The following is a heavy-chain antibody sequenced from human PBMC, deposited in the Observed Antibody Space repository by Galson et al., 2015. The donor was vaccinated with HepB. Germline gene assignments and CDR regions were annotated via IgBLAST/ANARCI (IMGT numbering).Heavy chain of an antibody. Sequence: SLRLSCAASGFTFCSYSMNWVRQAPGKGLEWVSSISSSSSYIYYADSVKGRFTISRDNAKNSLYLQMNSLRAEDTAVYYCARDRGSTSSPFDYWGQGTLVTVSS. CDR3: ARDRGSTSSPFDY. D-gene: IGHD2-2*01. V-gene: IGHV3-21*01. J-gene: IGHJ4*02. CDR1: GFTFCSYS. CDR2: ISSSSSYI.